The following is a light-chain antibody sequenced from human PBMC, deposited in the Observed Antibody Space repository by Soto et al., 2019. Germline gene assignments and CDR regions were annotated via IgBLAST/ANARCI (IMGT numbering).Light chain of an antibody. V-gene: IGLV2-11*01. Sequence: QSALIQPPSVSGSPGQSVTISCTGTSSDVGAHNYVSWYQQHPGKAPKLIIYDVSKWPSGVPNRFSGSKSVNTASLPTSGLQAAAEDDYYCFSSAATSSAYVFGTGTTVTVL. J-gene: IGLJ1*01. CDR1: SSDVGAHNY. CDR2: DVS. CDR3: FSSAATSSAYV.